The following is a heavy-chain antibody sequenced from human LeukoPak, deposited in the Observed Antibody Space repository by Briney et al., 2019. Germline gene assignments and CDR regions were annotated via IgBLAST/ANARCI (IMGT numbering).Heavy chain of an antibody. CDR2: ISGSGSST. V-gene: IGHV3-23*01. D-gene: IGHD3-10*01. J-gene: IGHJ6*03. Sequence: GGSLRLSCAATGFTFSSYAMSWVRQAPGKGLEWVSGISGSGSSTYYADSVKGRLTISRDNSKNTLYLQMNSLRAEDTAVYYCAKGGITMVRGLLYYYYMDVWGKGTTVTVSS. CDR3: AKGGITMVRGLLYYYYMDV. CDR1: GFTFSSYA.